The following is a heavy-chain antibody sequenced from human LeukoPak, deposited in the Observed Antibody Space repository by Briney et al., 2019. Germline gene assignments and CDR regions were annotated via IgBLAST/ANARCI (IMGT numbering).Heavy chain of an antibody. Sequence: GSSVKVSCKASGGTFSSYAISWVRQAPGQGLEWMGGIIPIFGTANYAQKFQGRVTITTDESTSTAYMELSSLRSEDTAVYYCARSAAYDFWSGYYYRGQGTLVTVSS. CDR1: GGTFSSYA. V-gene: IGHV1-69*05. CDR2: IIPIFGTA. D-gene: IGHD3-3*01. CDR3: ARSAAYDFWSGYYY. J-gene: IGHJ4*02.